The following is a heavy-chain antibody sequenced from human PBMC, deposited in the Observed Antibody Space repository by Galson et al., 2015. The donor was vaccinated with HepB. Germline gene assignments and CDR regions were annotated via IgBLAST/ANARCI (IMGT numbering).Heavy chain of an antibody. CDR2: INPNSGGT. CDR3: AREAEVSNWNYEDSVWFDP. CDR1: GYTFTGYY. V-gene: IGHV1-2*02. D-gene: IGHD1-7*01. J-gene: IGHJ5*02. Sequence: SVKVSCKASGYTFTGYYMHWVRQAPGQGLEWMGWINPNSGGTNYAQKFQGRVTMTRDTSISTAYMELSRPRSDDTAVYYCAREAEVSNWNYEDSVWFDPWGQGTLVTVSS.